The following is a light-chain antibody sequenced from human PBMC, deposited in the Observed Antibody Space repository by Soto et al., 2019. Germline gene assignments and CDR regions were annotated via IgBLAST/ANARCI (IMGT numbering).Light chain of an antibody. J-gene: IGKJ3*01. CDR1: QDIDRY. V-gene: IGKV1-33*01. CDR3: QQYESLAS. Sequence: DIQMTQSPSSLSASVGDRVTITCQASQDIDRYLNWYQQKPGKAPKLLIYDAFRLETGVPPRFSGDGYGTDFTLNIHSLQPEDTGTYYCQQYESLASFGPGTKVDL. CDR2: DAF.